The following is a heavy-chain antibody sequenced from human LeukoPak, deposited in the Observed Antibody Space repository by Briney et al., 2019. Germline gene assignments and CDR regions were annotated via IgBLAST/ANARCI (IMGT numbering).Heavy chain of an antibody. CDR1: GYTFTSYA. V-gene: IGHV7-4-1*02. Sequence: GASVKVSCKASGYTFTSYAMNWVRQAPGQGLEWMGWINTNTRNPTYAQGFTGRFVFSLDTSVSTAYLQISSLKAEDTAVYYCARGGSSYDFWSGYYPYPNYYYYYMDVWGKGTTVTVSS. CDR3: ARGGSSYDFWSGYYPYPNYYYYYMDV. J-gene: IGHJ6*03. CDR2: INTNTRNP. D-gene: IGHD3-3*01.